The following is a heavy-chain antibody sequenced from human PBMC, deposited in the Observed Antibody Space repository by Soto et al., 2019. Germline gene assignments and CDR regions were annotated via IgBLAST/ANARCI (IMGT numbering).Heavy chain of an antibody. CDR2: IYYSGST. CDR1: GGSISSYY. J-gene: IGHJ4*02. V-gene: IGHV4-59*01. CDR3: AGINAGY. Sequence: PSETLSLACTVSGGSISSYYWSWIRQPPGKGLEWIGYIYYSGSTNYNPSLKSRVTISVDTSKNQFSLKLSSVTAADTAVYYCAGINAGYWGQGTLVTVSS.